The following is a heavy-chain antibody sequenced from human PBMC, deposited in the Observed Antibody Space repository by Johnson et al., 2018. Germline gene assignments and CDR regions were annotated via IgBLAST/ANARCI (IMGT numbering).Heavy chain of an antibody. CDR3: AKDSSSSGYYFDY. D-gene: IGHD6-6*01. CDR2: IVWNSGNI. CDR1: GFIFDDYA. Sequence: EVQLVESGGGLVQPGRSXRLSCAASGFIFDDYAMHWVRQAPGKGLEWVSGIVWNSGNIGYADSVKGRFTVSRDNAKNSLYLQMNSLRTEDTALYYCAKDSSSSGYYFDYWGQGTLVTVSS. V-gene: IGHV3-9*01. J-gene: IGHJ4*02.